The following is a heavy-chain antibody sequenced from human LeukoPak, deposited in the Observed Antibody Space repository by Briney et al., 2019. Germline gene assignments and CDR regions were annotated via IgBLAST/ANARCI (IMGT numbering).Heavy chain of an antibody. CDR3: ARGPLVVAGGDY. V-gene: IGHV3-23*01. CDR2: ISDGSDFI. CDR1: GFTFNTYA. D-gene: IGHD2-15*01. J-gene: IGHJ4*02. Sequence: GGSLRLSCAASGFTFNTYAMSWVRQAPGRGLEWVSAISDGSDFIYYADSVKGRFTISRDNSKNTLYLQMNSLRAEDTAVYYCARGPLVVAGGDYWGQGTLVTVSS.